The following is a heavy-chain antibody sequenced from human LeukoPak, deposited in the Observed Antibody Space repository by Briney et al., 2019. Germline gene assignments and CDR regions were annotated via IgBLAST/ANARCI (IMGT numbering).Heavy chain of an antibody. V-gene: IGHV4-59*12. J-gene: IGHJ4*02. Sequence: SETLSLTCTVSGGSISSFYWSWFYWIWIRQPPGKGLEWIGYIYFSGSTNYNPSLKSRVTISVDTSKNQFSLKLSSVTAADTAVYYCARAYSSSWYDYWGQGTLVTVSS. CDR2: IYFSGST. CDR1: GGSISSFY. CDR3: ARAYSSSWYDY. D-gene: IGHD6-13*01.